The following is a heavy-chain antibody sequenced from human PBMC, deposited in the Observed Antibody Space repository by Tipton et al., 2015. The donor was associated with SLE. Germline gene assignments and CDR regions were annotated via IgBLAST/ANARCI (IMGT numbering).Heavy chain of an antibody. J-gene: IGHJ3*02. CDR1: GFTFSSYG. V-gene: IGHV3-30*03. CDR2: ISYDGSNK. CDR3: ARDRDAFDI. Sequence: SLRLSCAASGFTFSSYGMHWVRQAPGKGLEWVAIISYDGSNKYYPDSVKGRFTISRDNSKNTLYLQMNSLRAEDTAVYYCARDRDAFDIWGQGTMVTVSS.